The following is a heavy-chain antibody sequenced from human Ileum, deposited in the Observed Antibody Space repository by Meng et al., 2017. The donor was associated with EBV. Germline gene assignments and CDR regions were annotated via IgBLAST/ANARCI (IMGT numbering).Heavy chain of an antibody. CDR1: GGSLSGAY. J-gene: IGHJ4*02. CDR2: IIHGGSP. D-gene: IGHD2-8*02. CDR3: ARRPTGIDY. V-gene: IGHV4-34*12. Sequence: QVQLQQWGAGLLKPSETLSLTCAVNGGSLSGAYWNWIRQPPGKGLEWIGEIIHGGSPSYNPSLKSRVTISIDTSKNQLSLMPSSVTAADTAVYYCARRPTGIDYWGQGTLVTVSS.